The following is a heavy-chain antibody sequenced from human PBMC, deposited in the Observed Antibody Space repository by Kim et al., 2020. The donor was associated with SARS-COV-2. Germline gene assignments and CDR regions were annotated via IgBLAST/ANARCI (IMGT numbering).Heavy chain of an antibody. CDR1: GFTFSSYA. Sequence: SLLLSCAASGFTFSSYAMSWVRQAPGKGLEWVSAISGSGASTYYADSVKGRFTISRDNSKNTLYLQMNSLRAEDTAVYYCAKAIVRGVISPFDPWGQGTLVTVSS. V-gene: IGHV3-23*01. J-gene: IGHJ5*02. CDR2: ISGSGAST. CDR3: AKAIVRGVISPFDP. D-gene: IGHD3-10*01.